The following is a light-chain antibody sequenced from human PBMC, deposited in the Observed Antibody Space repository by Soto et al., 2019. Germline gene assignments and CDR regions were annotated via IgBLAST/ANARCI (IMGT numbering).Light chain of an antibody. CDR2: GAS. CDR1: QSVSSNY. J-gene: IGKJ1*01. CDR3: QQYGSSPWT. Sequence: TKSQGTLSLSPGERATLSCRASQSVSSNYLAWYQQKPGQAPRPLIYGASSRATGIPDRFSGSGAGTDFTLTISRLESEDFAVYYCQQYGSSPWTFGQGTKVDIK. V-gene: IGKV3-20*01.